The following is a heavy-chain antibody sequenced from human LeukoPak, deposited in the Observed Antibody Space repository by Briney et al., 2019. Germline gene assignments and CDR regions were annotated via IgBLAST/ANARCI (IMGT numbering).Heavy chain of an antibody. D-gene: IGHD6-13*01. J-gene: IGHJ4*02. CDR1: DGSFSSGGYS. V-gene: IGHV4-30-2*01. CDR3: ARARFGSSSFEY. Sequence: SQTLSLTCAVSDGSFSSGGYSWGWIRQPPGKGLEWIGYIYHSASTFYNPSLESRVTISVDRSKNQFSLRLASVTAADTAVYYCARARFGSSSFEYWGQGTLVTVSS. CDR2: IYHSAST.